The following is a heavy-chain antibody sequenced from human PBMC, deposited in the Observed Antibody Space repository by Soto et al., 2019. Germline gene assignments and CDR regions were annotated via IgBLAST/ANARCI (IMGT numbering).Heavy chain of an antibody. CDR3: SKEAVGRCYYFAY. Sequence: GGTLRLSCAASGFTFSSYAMSWVRQAPGKGQEWVSTISGSGGSTYYADSLKGRCTISRDTSKTTLFLQLSSQRAEDTAVFYCSKEAVGRCYYFAYWGRGTLVTVSS. D-gene: IGHD3-10*01. J-gene: IGHJ4*02. CDR1: GFTFSSYA. CDR2: ISGSGGST. V-gene: IGHV3-23*01.